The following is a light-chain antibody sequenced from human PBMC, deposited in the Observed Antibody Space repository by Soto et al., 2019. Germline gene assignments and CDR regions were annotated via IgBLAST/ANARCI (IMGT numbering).Light chain of an antibody. CDR3: QQYGISHRT. CDR1: QSVTSSS. V-gene: IGKV3-20*01. J-gene: IGKJ1*01. Sequence: EIVLTQSPGTLSLSPGERATLSCRASQSVTSSSLAWYQQKPGQAPRLLIYDASNRATGIPDRFSGSGSGTDFTLTISRLEPEDLEVYYCQQYGISHRTFGKGTK. CDR2: DAS.